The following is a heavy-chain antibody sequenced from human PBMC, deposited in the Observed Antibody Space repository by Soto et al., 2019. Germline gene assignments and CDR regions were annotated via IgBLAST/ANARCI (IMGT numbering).Heavy chain of an antibody. J-gene: IGHJ4*02. CDR3: ARNPWGVAGTDY. Sequence: EVQVVESGGGLVQPGGSLRLSCAASGFTFSSFWMSWVRQAPGKGLEWVANIKPGGSEKYYVDSVKGRFTISRDDAKNSRYLQMNSLRAEDTAVYYCARNPWGVAGTDYWGQGTLVTVSS. D-gene: IGHD6-19*01. V-gene: IGHV3-7*01. CDR2: IKPGGSEK. CDR1: GFTFSSFW.